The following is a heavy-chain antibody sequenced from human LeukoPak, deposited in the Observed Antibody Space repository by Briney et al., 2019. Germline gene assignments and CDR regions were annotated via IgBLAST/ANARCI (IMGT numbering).Heavy chain of an antibody. CDR1: GFAFNTYG. CDR3: AKDTSSWPGDGFDI. CDR2: VHYDGRNT. D-gene: IGHD6-13*01. J-gene: IGHJ3*02. V-gene: IGHV3-30*02. Sequence: GGSLRLSCATFGFAFNTYGMHWVRQAPGKGLEWVAFVHYDGRNTYYTDSVKGRFTISRDTSSNTLFLQMNGLRDDDTAVYYCAKDTSSWPGDGFDIWGQGTMVTVSS.